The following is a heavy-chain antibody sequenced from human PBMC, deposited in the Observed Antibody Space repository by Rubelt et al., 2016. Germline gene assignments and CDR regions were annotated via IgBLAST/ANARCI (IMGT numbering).Heavy chain of an antibody. V-gene: IGHV1-18*01. Sequence: RGLEWMGWISAYNGNTNYAQKLQGRVTMTTDTSTSTAYMELRSLRSDDTAVYYCATDRRSRYSYGYDPYYYYGMDVWGQGTTVTVSS. J-gene: IGHJ6*02. CDR3: ATDRRSRYSYGYDPYYYYGMDV. CDR2: ISAYNGNT. D-gene: IGHD5-18*01.